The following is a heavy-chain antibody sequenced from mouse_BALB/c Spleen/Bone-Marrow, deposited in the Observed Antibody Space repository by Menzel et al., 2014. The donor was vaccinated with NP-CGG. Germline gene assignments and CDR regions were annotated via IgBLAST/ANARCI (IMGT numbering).Heavy chain of an antibody. CDR3: AGNYYAMDY. Sequence: EVKLMESGGGLVQPGGSLKLSCAASGFDFSRYWMSWVRQAPGKGLEWIGEINPDSSTINYTPSLKDKFIISRDNAKNTLNLQMSKVRSEDTALYYCAGNYYAMDYWGQGTSVTVSS. J-gene: IGHJ4*01. V-gene: IGHV4-1*02. CDR1: GFDFSRYW. CDR2: INPDSSTI.